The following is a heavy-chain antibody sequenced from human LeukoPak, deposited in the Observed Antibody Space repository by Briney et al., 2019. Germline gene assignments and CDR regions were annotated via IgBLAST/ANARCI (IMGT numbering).Heavy chain of an antibody. D-gene: IGHD3-10*01. J-gene: IGHJ4*02. Sequence: PGGSLRLSCAASGFTFSSYSMNWVRQAPGKGLEWASSISSSSSYIYYADSVKGRFTISRDNAKNSLYLQMNSLRAEDTAVYYCARERASYYYGSGSYLDYWGQGTLVTVSS. CDR2: ISSSSSYI. CDR3: ARERASYYYGSGSYLDY. CDR1: GFTFSSYS. V-gene: IGHV3-21*01.